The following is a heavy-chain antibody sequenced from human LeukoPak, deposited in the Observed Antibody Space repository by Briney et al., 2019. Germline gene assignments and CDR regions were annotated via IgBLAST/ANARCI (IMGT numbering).Heavy chain of an antibody. CDR3: ARTLYYDSSGYIRFDP. J-gene: IGHJ5*02. D-gene: IGHD3-22*01. V-gene: IGHV4-61*01. CDR1: GYSISSGYF. CDR2: IYYSGST. Sequence: SETLSLTCTVSGYSISSGYFWAWIRQPPGKGLEWIGYIYYSGSTNYNPSLKSRVTISVDTSKNQLSLKLSSVTAADTAIYYCARTLYYDSSGYIRFDPWGQGTLVTVSS.